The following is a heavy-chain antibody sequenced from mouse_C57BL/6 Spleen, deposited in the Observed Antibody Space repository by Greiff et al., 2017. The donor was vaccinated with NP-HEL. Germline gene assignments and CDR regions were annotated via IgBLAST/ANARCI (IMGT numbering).Heavy chain of an antibody. D-gene: IGHD1-1*01. CDR1: GFTFSSYA. CDR2: ISDGGSYT. CDR3: ARGGRYYYGSRDYFDY. V-gene: IGHV5-4*01. J-gene: IGHJ2*01. Sequence: DVQLVESGGGLVKPGGSLKLSCAASGFTFSSYAMSWVRQTPEKRLEWVATISDGGSYTYYPDNVKGRFTISRDNAKNNLYLQMSHLKSEDTAMYYCARGGRYYYGSRDYFDYWGQGTTLTVSS.